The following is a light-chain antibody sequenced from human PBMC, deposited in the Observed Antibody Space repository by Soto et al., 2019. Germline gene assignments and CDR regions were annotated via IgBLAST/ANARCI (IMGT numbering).Light chain of an antibody. V-gene: IGKV1-5*03. CDR3: QQYNDNWT. CDR1: QSISSW. Sequence: DIQMTQSPSTLSASVGDRVTITCRASQSISSWLAWYQQKPGKAPKLLIYKASTLQSGVPSRFSGSGSGTEFTLAISSLQPDDSATYYCQQYNDNWTFGQGKKVE. J-gene: IGKJ1*01. CDR2: KAS.